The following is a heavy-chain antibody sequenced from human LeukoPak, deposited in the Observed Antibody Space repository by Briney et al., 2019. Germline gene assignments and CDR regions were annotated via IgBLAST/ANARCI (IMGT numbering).Heavy chain of an antibody. CDR3: ARGMVGAIAYYYYYMDV. Sequence: ASVKVSCKASGYTFTGYYMHWVRQAPGQGLEWMRWINPNSGGTNYAQKFQGRVTMTRDTSISTAYMELSRLRSDDTAVYYCARGMVGAIAYYYYYMDVWGKGTTVTISS. J-gene: IGHJ6*03. CDR2: INPNSGGT. V-gene: IGHV1-2*02. D-gene: IGHD1-26*01. CDR1: GYTFTGYY.